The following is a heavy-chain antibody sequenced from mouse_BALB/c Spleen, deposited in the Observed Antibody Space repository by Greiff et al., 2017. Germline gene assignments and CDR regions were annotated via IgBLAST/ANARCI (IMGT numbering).Heavy chain of an antibody. Sequence: VQLQQSGAELVRPGALVKLSCKASGFNIKDYYMPWVKQRPEQGLEWIGWIDPENGNTIYDPKFQGQASITADTSTNTAYLQLSSLTSEDTAVYYCAPYYDGSSWFAYWGQGTLVTVSA. CDR2: IDPENGNT. J-gene: IGHJ3*01. V-gene: IGHV14-1*02. CDR1: GFNIKDYY. CDR3: APYYDGSSWFAY. D-gene: IGHD1-1*01.